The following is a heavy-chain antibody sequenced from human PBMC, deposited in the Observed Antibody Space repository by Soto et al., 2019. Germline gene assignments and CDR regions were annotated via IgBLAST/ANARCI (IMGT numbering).Heavy chain of an antibody. Sequence: EVQLLESGGGLVKPGGSLRLSCAASGFTFSSYAMSWVRQAPGKGLEWVSAISGSGGSTYYADSVKGPFTISRDNSTNTLYLQMNSLRAEDTAVYYCAYSSTPFDYWGQGTLVTVSS. D-gene: IGHD6-13*01. CDR2: ISGSGGST. J-gene: IGHJ4*02. CDR3: AYSSTPFDY. V-gene: IGHV3-23*01. CDR1: GFTFSSYA.